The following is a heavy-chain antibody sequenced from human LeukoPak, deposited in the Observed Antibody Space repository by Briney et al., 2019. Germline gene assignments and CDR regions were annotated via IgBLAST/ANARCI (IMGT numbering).Heavy chain of an antibody. D-gene: IGHD2-8*01. Sequence: SVKVSCKASGGTFSSYAISWVRQAPGQGLEWMGGIIPIFGTANYAQKLQGRVTITADESTSTAYMELSSLRSEDTAVYYCARSPLGYCTNGVCYTGPYGMDVWGQGTTVTVSS. V-gene: IGHV1-69*13. J-gene: IGHJ6*02. CDR1: GGTFSSYA. CDR3: ARSPLGYCTNGVCYTGPYGMDV. CDR2: IIPIFGTA.